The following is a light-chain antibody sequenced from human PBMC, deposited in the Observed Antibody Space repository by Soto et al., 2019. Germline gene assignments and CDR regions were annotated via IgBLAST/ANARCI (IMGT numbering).Light chain of an antibody. CDR1: QSVSSS. J-gene: IGKJ1*01. CDR3: QQYNNWPRT. V-gene: IGKV3-15*01. Sequence: EIVMTQSPATLSVSPGERATLSCRASQSVSSSLAWYQRKPGQAPRLLIYGASTRATGIPARFSGSGSGTDFTLTISSLQSEDFSVYFCQQYNNWPRTFGQGTKVDIK. CDR2: GAS.